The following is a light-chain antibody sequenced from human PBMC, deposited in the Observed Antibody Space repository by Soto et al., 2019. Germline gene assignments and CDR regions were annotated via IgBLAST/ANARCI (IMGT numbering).Light chain of an antibody. Sequence: QSVLTQPASVSGSPGQSITLSCTGTSSDVGGYNYVSWYQQHPGKAPKLMIYEVSNRPSGVSNRFSGSKSGNTASLTIPGLQAEDEADYYCNSYASSGTLVFGTGTKLTVL. J-gene: IGLJ1*01. CDR1: SSDVGGYNY. CDR2: EVS. CDR3: NSYASSGTLV. V-gene: IGLV2-14*01.